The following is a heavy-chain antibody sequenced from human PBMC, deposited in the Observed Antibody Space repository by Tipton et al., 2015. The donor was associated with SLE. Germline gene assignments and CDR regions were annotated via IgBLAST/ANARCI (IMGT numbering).Heavy chain of an antibody. V-gene: IGHV4-39*07. J-gene: IGHJ3*02. Sequence: TLSLTCTVSGGSISSSSYYWGWIRQPPGKGLEWIGSIYYSGSTYYNPSLKSRVTISVDTSKNQFSLKLSSVTAADTAVYYCALGNPGGFLEWLSHHDAFDSWGQGTMVTVSS. D-gene: IGHD3-3*01. CDR3: ALGNPGGFLEWLSHHDAFDS. CDR2: IYYSGST. CDR1: GGSISSSSYY.